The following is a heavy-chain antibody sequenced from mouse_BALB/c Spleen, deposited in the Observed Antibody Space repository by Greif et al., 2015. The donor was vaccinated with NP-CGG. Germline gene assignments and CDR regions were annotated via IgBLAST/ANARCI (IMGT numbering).Heavy chain of an antibody. V-gene: IGHV7-3*02. D-gene: IGHD2-10*02. J-gene: IGHJ2*01. Sequence: EVKVVESGGGLVQPGGSLRLSCATSGFTFTDYYMSWVRQPPGKALEWLGFIRNKANGYTTEYSASVKGRFTISRDNSQSILYLQINTLRAEDSATYYCAREYGNYFDYWGQGTTLTVSS. CDR2: IRNKANGYTT. CDR1: GFTFTDYY. CDR3: AREYGNYFDY.